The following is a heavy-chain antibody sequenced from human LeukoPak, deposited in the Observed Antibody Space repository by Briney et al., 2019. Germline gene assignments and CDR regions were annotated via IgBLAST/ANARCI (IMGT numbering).Heavy chain of an antibody. Sequence: GRSLRLSCAASGFTFSSYAMHWVRQAPGKGLEWVAVISYDGSNKYYADSVKGRFTISRDNSKNTLYLQMNSLRAEDTAVYYCARDQWAYWGQGTLVTVSS. CDR2: ISYDGSNK. V-gene: IGHV3-30-3*01. D-gene: IGHD2-8*01. CDR1: GFTFSSYA. J-gene: IGHJ4*02. CDR3: ARDQWAY.